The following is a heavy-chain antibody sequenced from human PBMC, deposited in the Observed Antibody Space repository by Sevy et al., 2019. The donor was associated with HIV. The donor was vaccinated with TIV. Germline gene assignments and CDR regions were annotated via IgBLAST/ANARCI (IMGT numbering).Heavy chain of an antibody. CDR3: AKERGGSYIPYFYGMDV. Sequence: GFPRLSCIASGFTFRNYGIHWVRQAPGKGLDWVAVIGYDGSDKYYADSVKGRFTISRDNSKNTLFLQMNSLRVEDTAVYYCAKERGGSYIPYFYGMDVWGQGTAVTVSS. J-gene: IGHJ6*02. V-gene: IGHV3-30*18. D-gene: IGHD1-26*01. CDR1: GFTFRNYG. CDR2: IGYDGSDK.